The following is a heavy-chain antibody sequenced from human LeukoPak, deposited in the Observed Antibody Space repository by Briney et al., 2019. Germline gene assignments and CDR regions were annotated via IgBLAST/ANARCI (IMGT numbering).Heavy chain of an antibody. Sequence: SETLSLTCTVSGGSISSYYWSWIRQPAGKGLEWIGRIYTGGSTNYNPSLKSRVTMSVDTSKNQFSLKLSSVAAADTAVYYCAREWWDYNWFDPWGQGTLVTVSS. J-gene: IGHJ5*02. D-gene: IGHD2-15*01. CDR2: IYTGGST. CDR1: GGSISSYY. CDR3: AREWWDYNWFDP. V-gene: IGHV4-4*07.